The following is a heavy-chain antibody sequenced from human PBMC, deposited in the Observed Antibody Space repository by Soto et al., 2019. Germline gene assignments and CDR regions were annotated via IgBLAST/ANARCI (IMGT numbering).Heavy chain of an antibody. V-gene: IGHV1-69*06. CDR3: ASTKYDSSAYYYWYLGL. J-gene: IGHJ2*01. D-gene: IGHD3-22*01. CDR1: EDTFRNYA. CDR2: IIPIFGTA. Sequence: QVELVQSGAEVKKPGSSVKVSCQASEDTFRNYAISWVRQAPGQGREWMGGIIPIFGTANYAQKFQGRVTITADISANTVYLELSSLRSEDTAVDYCASTKYDSSAYYYWYLGLWGRGTLVTVSS.